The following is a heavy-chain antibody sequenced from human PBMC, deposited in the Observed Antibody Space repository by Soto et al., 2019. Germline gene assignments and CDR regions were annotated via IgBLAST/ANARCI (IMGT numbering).Heavy chain of an antibody. D-gene: IGHD5-12*01. V-gene: IGHV1-69*12. Sequence: QVQMVQSGAEVKKPGSSVKVSCKTSGGTFSSYPITWVRQAPGQGLEWMGGIIPIFGTANYAQKFQGRVTITVDESTSTSYMEPNSLRSEDTAVYYCARAPDSAYDYCAYWGQGTLVTVSS. CDR3: ARAPDSAYDYCAY. CDR1: GGTFSSYP. J-gene: IGHJ4*02. CDR2: IIPIFGTA.